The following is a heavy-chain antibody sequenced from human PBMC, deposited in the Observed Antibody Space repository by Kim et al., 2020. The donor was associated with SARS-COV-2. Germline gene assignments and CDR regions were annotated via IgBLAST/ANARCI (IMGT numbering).Heavy chain of an antibody. J-gene: IGHJ5*02. CDR3: ARRVMAGGVTYNWFDP. CDR1: GYTFSSYG. D-gene: IGHD3-16*01. V-gene: IGHV7-4-1*02. Sequence: ASVKVSCKASGYTFSSYGLNWVRQAPGQGLEWMGWINTNTGNPMYAQSFTGRVALSLDTSVSTAYLQITSLKAEDTAVYYCARRVMAGGVTYNWFDPWGQGTLVTVSS. CDR2: INTNTGNP.